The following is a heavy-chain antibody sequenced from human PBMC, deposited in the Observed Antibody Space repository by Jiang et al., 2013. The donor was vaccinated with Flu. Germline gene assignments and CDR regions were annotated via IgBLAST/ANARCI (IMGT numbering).Heavy chain of an antibody. D-gene: IGHD2/OR15-2a*01. CDR2: INTNTGNP. Sequence: QSGSELKNPGASVKVSCKASGYTFTNYAINWVRQAPGQGLEWMGWINTNTGNPTYAQDFTGRFVFALDTSVSTAYLQIASLKAGDTAVYYCARDSEGYFYFDLWGRGTQVTVSS. CDR3: ARDSEGYFYFDL. CDR1: GYTFTNYA. V-gene: IGHV7-4-1*01. J-gene: IGHJ2*01.